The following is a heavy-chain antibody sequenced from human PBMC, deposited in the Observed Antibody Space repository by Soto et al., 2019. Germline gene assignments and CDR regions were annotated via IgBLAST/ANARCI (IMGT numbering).Heavy chain of an antibody. CDR2: IDPSDSYT. CDR1: GRSSPSYC. V-gene: IGHV5-10-1*01. J-gene: IGHJ5*02. D-gene: IGHD2-15*01. Sequence: ESLMISGDACGRSSPSYCSRGVRHLPGRGPEWMGRIDPSDSYTNYGPSFQGHVTTSAEKSVSTAYLQWRRLNGQDTAMYYCARIVHYCSGGSCDGGWVEPWGQGTLVTVSS. CDR3: ARIVHYCSGGSCDGGWVEP.